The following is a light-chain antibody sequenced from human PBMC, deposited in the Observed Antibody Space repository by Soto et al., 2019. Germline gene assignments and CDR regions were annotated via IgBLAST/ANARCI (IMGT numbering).Light chain of an antibody. CDR3: QQYSSSAPVT. Sequence: EIVLTQSPGTLSLSPGERATLSCRASQSVSSSLGGYQQKPGQAPRLLIYWAASRATAIPDRFSGSGSGTDFTLTKIRLETEDFVGYYCQQYSSSAPVTFGQGTRLEIK. CDR2: WAA. V-gene: IGKV3-20*01. CDR1: QSVSSS. J-gene: IGKJ5*01.